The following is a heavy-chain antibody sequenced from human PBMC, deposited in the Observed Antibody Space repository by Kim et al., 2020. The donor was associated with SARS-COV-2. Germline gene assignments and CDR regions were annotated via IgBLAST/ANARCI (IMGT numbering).Heavy chain of an antibody. D-gene: IGHD3-10*01. Sequence: GGSLRLSCAASGFTFSDYYMSWIRQAPGKGLEWVSYISSSSYTNYADSVKGRFTISRDNAKNSLYLQMNSLRAEDTAVYYCAREFGEWSPGVDYWGQGTLVTVSS. CDR3: AREFGEWSPGVDY. V-gene: IGHV3-11*05. CDR1: GFTFSDYY. J-gene: IGHJ4*02. CDR2: ISSSSYT.